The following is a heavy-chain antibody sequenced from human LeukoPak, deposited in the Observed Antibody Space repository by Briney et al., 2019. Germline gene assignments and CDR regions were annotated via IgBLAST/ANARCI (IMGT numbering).Heavy chain of an antibody. CDR2: ISYDGSNK. CDR1: GFTLRSYG. CDR3: AKDYCGGDCYPDY. D-gene: IGHD2-21*02. V-gene: IGHV3-30*18. Sequence: GGSLRLSCAASGFTLRSYGMHWVRQAPGKGLEWVAVISYDGSNKYYADSVKGRFTISRDNSKNTLYLQMNSLRAEDTAVYYCAKDYCGGDCYPDYWGQGTLVTVSS. J-gene: IGHJ4*02.